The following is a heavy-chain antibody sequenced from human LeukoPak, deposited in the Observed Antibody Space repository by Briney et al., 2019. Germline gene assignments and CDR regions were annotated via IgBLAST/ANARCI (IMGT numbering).Heavy chain of an antibody. V-gene: IGHV3-30*03. CDR1: GFTFSSYE. D-gene: IGHD1-26*01. J-gene: IGHJ4*02. CDR2: ISYDGSNR. CDR3: ARGPAANSGNYYVGDY. Sequence: GGSLRLSCAAPGFTFSSYEMNWVRQAPGKGLEWVAVISYDGSNRYYADSVKGRFTISRDNAKNTLYLEMNSLGAEDTAVYYCARGPAANSGNYYVGDYWGQGTLVTVSS.